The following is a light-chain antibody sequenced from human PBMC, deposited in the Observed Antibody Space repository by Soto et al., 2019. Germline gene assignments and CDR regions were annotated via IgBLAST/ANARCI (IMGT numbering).Light chain of an antibody. Sequence: DIQMTQSPSTLSASVGDRVTITCRASQNINSWLAWYQQKPGKAPKLLIYKASSLESGVPSRFSGSGSGTEFTLTINSLQPDDFAAYYCQQYEIYPITFGQGTRLEIK. CDR2: KAS. V-gene: IGKV1-5*03. J-gene: IGKJ5*01. CDR3: QQYEIYPIT. CDR1: QNINSW.